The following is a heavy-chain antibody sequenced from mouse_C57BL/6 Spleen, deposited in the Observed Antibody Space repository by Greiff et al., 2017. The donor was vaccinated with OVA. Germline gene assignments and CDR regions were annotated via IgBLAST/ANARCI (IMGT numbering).Heavy chain of an antibody. J-gene: IGHJ4*01. CDR1: GYSFTDYN. CDR3: AREKLGDYAMDD. CDR2: INPNYGTT. V-gene: IGHV1-39*01. Sequence: EVQLQQSGPELVKPGASVKISCKASGYSFTDYNMNWVQQSTGKSLEWIGVINPNYGTTSYNQKFKGKATLTVDQSSSTAYMQLNSLTSEDSAVYYCAREKLGDYAMDDWGQGTSVTVSS. D-gene: IGHD4-1*01.